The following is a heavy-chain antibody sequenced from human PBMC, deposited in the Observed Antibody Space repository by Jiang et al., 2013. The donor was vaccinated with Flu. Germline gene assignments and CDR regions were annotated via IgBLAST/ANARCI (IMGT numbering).Heavy chain of an antibody. V-gene: IGHV4-34*01. CDR3: ARGLWFGEYDAFDI. CDR2: INHSGST. D-gene: IGHD3-10*01. J-gene: IGHJ3*02. Sequence: LLKPSETLSLTCAVYGGSFSGYYWSWIRQPPGKGLEWIGEINHSGSTNYNPSLKSRVTISVDTSKNQFSLKLSSVTAADTAVYYCARGLWFGEYDAFDIWGQGTMVTVSS. CDR1: GGSFSGYY.